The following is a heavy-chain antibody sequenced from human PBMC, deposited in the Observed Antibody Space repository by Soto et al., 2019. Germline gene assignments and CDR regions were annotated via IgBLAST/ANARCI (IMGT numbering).Heavy chain of an antibody. V-gene: IGHV1-69*01. Sequence: QVQLVQSGAEVKKPGSSVKVSCKASGGTFSSYAISWVRQAPGQGLEWRGGIIPIFGTANYAQKFQGRVTITAGESPSTAYMELSRLGSEDTAGYYWARRAGIAARTKYFGFWGPGTLVTGSS. D-gene: IGHD6-6*01. CDR1: GGTFSSYA. CDR3: ARRAGIAARTKYFGF. J-gene: IGHJ4*02. CDR2: IIPIFGTA.